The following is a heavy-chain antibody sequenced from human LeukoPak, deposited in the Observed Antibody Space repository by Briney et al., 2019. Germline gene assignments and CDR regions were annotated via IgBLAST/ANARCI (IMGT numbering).Heavy chain of an antibody. CDR3: ARSYQQLWFVVGY. CDR2: ISYDGSDK. CDR1: GFTFSSYG. Sequence: GGSLRLSCAASGFTFSSYGMHWVRQAPGKGLEWVAVISYDGSDKYYADSVKGRFTISRDNSKNTLYLQMNSLRGEDTAVYYCARSYQQLWFVVGYWGQGTLVAVSS. J-gene: IGHJ4*02. D-gene: IGHD2-2*01. V-gene: IGHV3-30*03.